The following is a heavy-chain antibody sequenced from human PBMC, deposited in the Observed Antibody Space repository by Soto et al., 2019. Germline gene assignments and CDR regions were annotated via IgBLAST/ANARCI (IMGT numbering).Heavy chain of an antibody. CDR2: ISHGATRK. V-gene: IGHV3-30*18. J-gene: IGHJ4*02. CDR1: RFTFSDYG. Sequence: PVGSLRLSCAASRFTFSDYGMHWVRQSPGKGLEWVAGISHGATRKSYSDSVKGRFIISRAKSKKMLYLQLNSLRREDTAVYYCAKDWVGGSNRYQLDYWGRGTLVTVSS. D-gene: IGHD4-4*01. CDR3: AKDWVGGSNRYQLDY.